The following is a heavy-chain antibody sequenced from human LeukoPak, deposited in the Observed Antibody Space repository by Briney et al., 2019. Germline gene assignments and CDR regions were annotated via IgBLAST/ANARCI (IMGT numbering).Heavy chain of an antibody. CDR2: IGGSGVGT. V-gene: IGHV3-23*01. Sequence: PSGSLSLSCAASGFTFSRTAMTWVRQAPGKGLEWVATIGGSGVGTYYADSVKGRFNISRDNSKNTLYLQMNSLSTEDTAMYYRTKDSNYLHSGSVSLPIDFWGQGPLVTVSS. J-gene: IGHJ4*02. CDR1: GFTFSRTA. CDR3: TKDSNYLHSGSVSLPIDF. D-gene: IGHD5/OR15-5a*01.